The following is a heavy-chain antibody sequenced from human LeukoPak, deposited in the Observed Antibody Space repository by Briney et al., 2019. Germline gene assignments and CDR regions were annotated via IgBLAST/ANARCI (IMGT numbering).Heavy chain of an antibody. CDR2: LNTDGSNT. CDR1: GFTFNSYL. Sequence: AGSVTLPCAASGFTFNSYLMLWLAQAPGNARVWLSHLNTDGSNTSYADPVKGRFTICRDNATDLLDVEMSSRSGHDRAFYYGATGSGLWSPDYGGQGTLVTVSS. V-gene: IGHV3-74*01. CDR3: ATGSGLWSPDY. D-gene: IGHD5-18*01. J-gene: IGHJ4*02.